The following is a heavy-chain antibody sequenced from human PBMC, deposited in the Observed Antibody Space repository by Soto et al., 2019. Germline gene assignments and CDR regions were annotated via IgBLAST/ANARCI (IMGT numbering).Heavy chain of an antibody. V-gene: IGHV1-18*04. CDR2: ISAYNGNT. CDR3: AIRYYYDSSGYYYEWFDP. D-gene: IGHD3-22*01. Sequence: ASVKVSCKASGYTFTSYYMHWVRQAPGQGLEWMGWISAYNGNTNYAQKLQGRVTMTTDTSTSTAYMELRSLRSDDTAVYYCAIRYYYDSSGYYYEWFDPWGQGTLVTVSS. J-gene: IGHJ5*02. CDR1: GYTFTSYY.